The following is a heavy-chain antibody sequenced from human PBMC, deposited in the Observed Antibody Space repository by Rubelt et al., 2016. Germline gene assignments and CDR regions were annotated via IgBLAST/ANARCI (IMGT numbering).Heavy chain of an antibody. CDR2: INAGNGNP. J-gene: IGHJ4*02. D-gene: IGHD1-26*01. CDR1: GYTFTSYA. Sequence: QVQLVQSGAEVKKPGASVKVSCKASGYTFTSYAMHWVRQAPGQRLEWIGWINAGNGNPKYSQKFQGRVTITRDTSASTAYMELSSLRSEDTAVYYCARDIYSGSYYGYWGQGTLVTVSS. V-gene: IGHV1-3*01. CDR3: ARDIYSGSYYGY.